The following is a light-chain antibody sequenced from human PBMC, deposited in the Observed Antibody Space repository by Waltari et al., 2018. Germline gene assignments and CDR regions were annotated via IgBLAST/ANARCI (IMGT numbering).Light chain of an antibody. CDR2: VNSDCSH. CDR3: QTGGHGTWV. J-gene: IGLJ3*02. CDR1: SGHSSNI. V-gene: IGLV4-69*01. Sequence: QLAATQSHSASAPLGGSVKLTCTLSSGHSSNIVAWLPQRPEKGPRYFMKVNSDCSHIKGDDIPDRFSGSSSGTERYLTMSSLQPDDEADYYWQTGGHGTWVFGGGTTLTVL.